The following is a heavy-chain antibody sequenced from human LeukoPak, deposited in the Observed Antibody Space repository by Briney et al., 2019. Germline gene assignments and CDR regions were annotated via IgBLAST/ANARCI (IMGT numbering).Heavy chain of an antibody. V-gene: IGHV4-39*07. D-gene: IGHD1-26*01. CDR2: IYYTGST. Sequence: PSETLSLTCSVSGGSIDTSDHFWGWIRQPPGKGLELIGSIYYTGSTYYYPSLKSRVTMSLDTSTNQFSLELNSVTAADTAVYYCARGSGRHYYYYYMDVWGKGTTVTVSS. J-gene: IGHJ6*03. CDR3: ARGSGRHYYYYYMDV. CDR1: GGSIDTSDHF.